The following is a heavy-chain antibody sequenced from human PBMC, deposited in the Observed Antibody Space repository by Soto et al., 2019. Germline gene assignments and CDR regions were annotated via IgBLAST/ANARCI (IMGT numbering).Heavy chain of an antibody. V-gene: IGHV3-21*01. J-gene: IGHJ4*02. CDR3: ARDLDYGDYDLGFDY. D-gene: IGHD4-17*01. Sequence: GGSLRLSCAASGFTFSSYSMNWVRQAPGKGLEWVXXXXXXXXXXXXADSVKGRFTISRDNAKNSLYLQMNSLRAEDTAVYYCARDLDYGDYDLGFDYWGQGTLVTVSS. CDR2: XXXXXXXX. CDR1: GFTFSSYS.